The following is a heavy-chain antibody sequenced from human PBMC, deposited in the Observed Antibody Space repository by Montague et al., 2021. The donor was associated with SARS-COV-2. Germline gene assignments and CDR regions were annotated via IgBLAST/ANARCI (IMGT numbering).Heavy chain of an antibody. CDR3: ARGSEYYYHPFDY. J-gene: IGHJ4*01. V-gene: IGHV4-4*07. Sequence: SETLSLTCTVSGASMSGYHWSWIRQPAGGALVWIGGIYSNGDTTXXPSXRSRLTMSVNTSERQFSLKMTSVGAAATAINYCARGSEYYYHPFDYWGHGNLVTVSS. D-gene: IGHD2/OR15-2a*01. CDR1: GASMSGYH. CDR2: IYSNGDT.